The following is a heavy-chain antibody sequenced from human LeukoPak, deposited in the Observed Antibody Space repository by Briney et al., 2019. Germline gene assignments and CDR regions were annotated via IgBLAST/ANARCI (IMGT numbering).Heavy chain of an antibody. CDR3: ANFVGYYYYMDV. V-gene: IGHV4-59*08. CDR2: IYYSGST. J-gene: IGHJ6*03. Sequence: SETLSLTCTVSGGSISSYYWSWIRQPPGKGLEWIGYIYYSGSTNYNPSLKSRVTISVDTSKNQFSLQLSSVTAADTAVYYCANFVGYYYYMDVWGKGTTVTVSS. CDR1: GGSISSYY.